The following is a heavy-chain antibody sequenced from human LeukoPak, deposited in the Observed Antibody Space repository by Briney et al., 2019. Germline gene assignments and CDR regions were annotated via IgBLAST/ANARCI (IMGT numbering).Heavy chain of an antibody. CDR2: ISAYNGNT. V-gene: IGHV1-18*01. Sequence: ASVKASCKASGYTFTSYGISWVRQAPGQGLEWMGWISAYNGNTNYAQKLQGRVTMTTDTSTSTAYMELRSLRSDDTAVYYCARLTTVTKGDAFDYWGQGTLVTVSS. J-gene: IGHJ4*02. CDR3: ARLTTVTKGDAFDY. CDR1: GYTFTSYG. D-gene: IGHD4-17*01.